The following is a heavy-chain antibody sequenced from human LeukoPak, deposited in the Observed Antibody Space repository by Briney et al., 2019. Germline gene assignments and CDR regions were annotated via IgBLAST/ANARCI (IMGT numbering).Heavy chain of an antibody. CDR3: ARAEDIVVGLAATPFDY. CDR2: INHSGST. D-gene: IGHD2-15*01. V-gene: IGHV4-34*01. Sequence: SETLSLTCAVYGGSFSGYYWSWIRQPPGKGLEWIGEINHSGSTNYNPSLKSRVTISVDTSKNQFSLKLSSVTAADTAVYYCARAEDIVVGLAATPFDYWGQGTLVTVSS. CDR1: GGSFSGYY. J-gene: IGHJ4*02.